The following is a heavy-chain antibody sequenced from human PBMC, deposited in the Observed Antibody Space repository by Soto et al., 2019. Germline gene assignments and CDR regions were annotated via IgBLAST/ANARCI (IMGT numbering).Heavy chain of an antibody. Sequence: ASVKVSCKASGRTFSSYAISWVRQAPGQGLEWMGGIIPIFGTANYAQKFQGRVTITADESTSTAYMELSSLRSEDTAVYYCARVNFWYNWFDPWGQGTLVTVSS. V-gene: IGHV1-69*13. CDR2: IIPIFGTA. D-gene: IGHD3-3*01. J-gene: IGHJ5*02. CDR3: ARVNFWYNWFDP. CDR1: GRTFSSYA.